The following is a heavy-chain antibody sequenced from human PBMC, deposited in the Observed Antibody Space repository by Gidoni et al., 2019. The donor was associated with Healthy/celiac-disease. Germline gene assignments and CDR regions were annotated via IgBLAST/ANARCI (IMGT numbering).Heavy chain of an antibody. J-gene: IGHJ4*02. Sequence: QVQLVESGGGVVQPGRPLRLSCAASGFPFSSYGMHWVRQDPGKGLEWVAVIWYDGSNKYYADSVKGRFTISRDNSKNTLYLQMNSLRAEDTAVYYCARVPSSSGRAPGDYWGQGTLVTVSS. CDR3: ARVPSSSGRAPGDY. CDR1: GFPFSSYG. V-gene: IGHV3-33*01. D-gene: IGHD6-19*01. CDR2: IWYDGSNK.